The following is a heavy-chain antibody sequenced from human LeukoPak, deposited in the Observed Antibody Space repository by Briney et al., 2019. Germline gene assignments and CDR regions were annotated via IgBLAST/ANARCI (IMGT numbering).Heavy chain of an antibody. CDR2: INHSGTT. CDR3: TRQYNSSYYSDY. Sequence: SETLSLTCAVSGGSFSGFYWSWIRQPPGGGLEWIADINHSGTTNYNPSLKSRVTISVDTSKNQFSLNLKSMTAADTAVYYCTRQYNSSYYSDYWGQGTLVTVSS. D-gene: IGHD6-6*01. J-gene: IGHJ4*02. CDR1: GGSFSGFY. V-gene: IGHV4-34*01.